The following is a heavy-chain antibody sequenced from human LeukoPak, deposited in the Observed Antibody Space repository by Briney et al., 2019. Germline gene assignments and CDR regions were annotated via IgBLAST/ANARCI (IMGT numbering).Heavy chain of an antibody. CDR2: ISSSGSTI. Sequence: GGSLRLSCAASGFTVSSNYMSWIRQAPGKGLEWVSYISSSGSTIYYADSVKGRFTISRDNAKNSLYLQMNSLRAEDTAVYYCARDWPDYDFWSGYPTTPSYYFDYWGQGTLVTVSS. CDR3: ARDWPDYDFWSGYPTTPSYYFDY. D-gene: IGHD3-3*01. J-gene: IGHJ4*02. CDR1: GFTVSSNY. V-gene: IGHV3-11*01.